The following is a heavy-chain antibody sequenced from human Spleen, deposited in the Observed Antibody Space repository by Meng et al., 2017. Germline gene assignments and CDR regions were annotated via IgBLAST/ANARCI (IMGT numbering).Heavy chain of an antibody. CDR1: GGSFSDYY. J-gene: IGHJ4*02. Sequence: VQLQQAGPGLVKPSQTLSLLCVVSGGSFSDYYWSWIRQPPGKGLEWIGEINHSGSTNYNPSLESRATISVDTSQNNLSLKLSSVTAADSAVYYCARGPTTMAHDFDYWGQGTLVTVSS. CDR2: INHSGST. V-gene: IGHV4-34*01. D-gene: IGHD4-11*01. CDR3: ARGPTTMAHDFDY.